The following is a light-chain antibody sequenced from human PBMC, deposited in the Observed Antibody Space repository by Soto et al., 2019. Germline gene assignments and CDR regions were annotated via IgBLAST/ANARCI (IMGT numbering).Light chain of an antibody. CDR2: DAS. J-gene: IGKJ1*01. CDR1: QSIRRS. V-gene: IGKV1-5*01. Sequence: DIQMTQSPSSLSASVADRVTITCRASQSIRRSLNWYQQKPGKAPNLLIYDASSLQTGVPSRFGGGGSGTEFTLTISGLQPDDFATYYCQQYNSYSPWTFGPGTNVDI. CDR3: QQYNSYSPWT.